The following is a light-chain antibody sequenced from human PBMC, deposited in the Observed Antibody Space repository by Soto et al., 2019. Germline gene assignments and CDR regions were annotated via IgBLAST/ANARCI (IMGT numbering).Light chain of an antibody. CDR3: QQRKSWPAIT. J-gene: IGKJ5*01. CDR1: QSVSNS. CDR2: DAS. Sequence: IVLTQSPATLSLSPCDRATLSFRASQSVSNSLVWYQHKPGQAPRFLIYDASKRATGTPARFSGSGSGTDFTLTISSLEPEDFEVYYCQQRKSWPAITFGQGTRLEIK. V-gene: IGKV3-11*01.